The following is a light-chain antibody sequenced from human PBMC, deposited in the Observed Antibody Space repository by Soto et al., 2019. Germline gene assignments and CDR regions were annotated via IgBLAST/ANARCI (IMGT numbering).Light chain of an antibody. CDR3: QQANTPPYP. CDR1: QSINRW. V-gene: IGKV1-12*01. J-gene: IGKJ3*01. CDR2: GAS. Sequence: DVQLTQSPSSVSASVGDSVTITCRANQSINRWLAWYQQKPGKAPKLLILGASSLQGGVPSRFSGSGSGTDFTLTISSLQAEDFATYYCQQANTPPYPFGPGTKVDIK.